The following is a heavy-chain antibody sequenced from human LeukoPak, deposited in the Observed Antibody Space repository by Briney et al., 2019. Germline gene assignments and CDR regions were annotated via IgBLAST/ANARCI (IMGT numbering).Heavy chain of an antibody. CDR3: AKDSGMNRYNWNYFDY. J-gene: IGHJ4*02. V-gene: IGHV3-23*01. CDR1: GFTFSSYA. Sequence: GGSLRLSCAASGFTFSSYAMSWVRQAPGKGLEWVSAISGSGGSTYYADSVKGRFTISRDNSKNTLYLQMNSLRAEDTAVYYCAKDSGMNRYNWNYFDYWGQGTLVTVSS. CDR2: ISGSGGST. D-gene: IGHD1-20*01.